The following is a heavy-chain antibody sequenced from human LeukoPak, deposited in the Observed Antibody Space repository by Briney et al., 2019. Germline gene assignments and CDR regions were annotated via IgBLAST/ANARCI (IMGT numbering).Heavy chain of an antibody. Sequence: ASVKVSCKASGYTFTSYGISWVRQAPGQGLEWVGWISAYNGNTNYAQKLQGRVTMTTDTSTSTAYMELRSLRSDDTAVYYCARDLDHIVATIQNDYWGQGTLVTVS. CDR1: GYTFTSYG. CDR2: ISAYNGNT. V-gene: IGHV1-18*01. CDR3: ARDLDHIVATIQNDY. D-gene: IGHD5-12*01. J-gene: IGHJ4*02.